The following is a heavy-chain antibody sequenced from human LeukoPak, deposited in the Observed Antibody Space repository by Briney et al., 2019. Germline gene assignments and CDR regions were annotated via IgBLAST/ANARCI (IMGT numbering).Heavy chain of an antibody. J-gene: IGHJ3*02. CDR2: IRSKANSYAT. Sequence: GGSLRLSCAASGFTFSSYSMNWVRQAPGKGLEWVGRIRSKANSYATAYAASVKGRFTISRDDSKNTAYLQMNSLKTEDTAVYYCTSLRLDTYYDILTGAGAFDIWGQGTMVTVSS. CDR3: TSLRLDTYYDILTGAGAFDI. V-gene: IGHV3-73*01. CDR1: GFTFSSYS. D-gene: IGHD3-9*01.